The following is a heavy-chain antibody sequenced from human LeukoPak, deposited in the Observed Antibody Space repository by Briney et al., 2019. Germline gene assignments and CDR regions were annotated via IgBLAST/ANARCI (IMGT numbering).Heavy chain of an antibody. CDR2: ITGSGGNT. Sequence: GGSLRLSCVVSGVTFSSYAMSWVRQAPGKGLEWVSGITGSGGNTLYADSVKGRFTISRDNSKNTLYLQMNSLRAEDTAVYYCAATGGIAAAAPYYYYYYGMDVWGQGTTVTVSS. V-gene: IGHV3-23*01. J-gene: IGHJ6*02. CDR3: AATGGIAAAAPYYYYYYGMDV. CDR1: GVTFSSYA. D-gene: IGHD6-13*01.